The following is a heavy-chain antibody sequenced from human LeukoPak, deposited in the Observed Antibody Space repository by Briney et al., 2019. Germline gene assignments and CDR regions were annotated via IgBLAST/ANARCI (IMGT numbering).Heavy chain of an antibody. D-gene: IGHD6-13*01. J-gene: IGHJ4*02. CDR1: GFTFSSYW. CDR3: VRAGGSSWSDF. Sequence: GGSLRLSCAASGFTFSSYWMSWVRQSPGKGLEWVANINQDGSENHYVASVKGRFTISRDNAKNSVFVQMNGLRVEDTAVYYCVRAGGSSWSDFWGQGTLVTVSS. V-gene: IGHV3-7*01. CDR2: INQDGSEN.